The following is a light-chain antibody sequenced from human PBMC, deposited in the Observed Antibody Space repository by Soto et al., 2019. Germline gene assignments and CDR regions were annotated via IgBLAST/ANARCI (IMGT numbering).Light chain of an antibody. J-gene: IGKJ1*01. CDR2: TTS. Sequence: DIQMTQSLSSLSASVGDRVTITCRASQSVSIYLNWYQQKPGKAPKLLIYTTSSLQSEVPSRFSGSGSGTDFTLTISSLQPEDFATYYCQQSYTTPPAFGQGTKVEVK. V-gene: IGKV1-39*01. CDR3: QQSYTTPPA. CDR1: QSVSIY.